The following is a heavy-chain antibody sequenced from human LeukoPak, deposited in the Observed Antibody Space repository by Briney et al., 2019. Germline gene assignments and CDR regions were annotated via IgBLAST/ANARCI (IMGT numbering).Heavy chain of an antibody. CDR3: ARGKSGPTYSYGLDV. D-gene: IGHD3-10*01. CDR2: IYDSGST. V-gene: IGHV4-39*01. Sequence: ETLSLTCTVSGGSIRRSYYYWGWIRQAPGKGLEWIGSIYDSGSTYDNPSIKSRVTICVDTGKNQFSLKLSSVTAADTAVYYCARGKSGPTYSYGLDVSGQGTTVTVSS. J-gene: IGHJ6*02. CDR1: GGSIRRSYYY.